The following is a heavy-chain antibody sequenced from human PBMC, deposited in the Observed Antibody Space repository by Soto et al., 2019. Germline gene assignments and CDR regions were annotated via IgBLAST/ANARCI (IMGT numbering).Heavy chain of an antibody. D-gene: IGHD3-3*01. CDR3: TTMYYDFWSGYWKSYYFDY. J-gene: IGHJ4*02. CDR1: GFTFSNAW. CDR2: IKSKTDGGTT. Sequence: GGSLRLSCAASGFTFSNAWMSWVRQAPGKGLEWVGRIKSKTDGGTTDYAAPVKGRFTISRDDSKNTLYLQLNSLKTEDTAVYYCTTMYYDFWSGYWKSYYFDYWGQGTLVTVSS. V-gene: IGHV3-15*01.